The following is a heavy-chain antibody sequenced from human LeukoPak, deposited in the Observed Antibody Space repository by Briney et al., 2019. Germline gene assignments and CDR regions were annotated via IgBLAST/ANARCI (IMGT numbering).Heavy chain of an antibody. CDR3: ARAPAPMYSFEY. D-gene: IGHD2-2*01. V-gene: IGHV1-2*02. Sequence: LVASVKVSCKTAGYTFSGYYMHWGRQAPGQGLKWMGWINPNSGVTYYPPKFQGRVTMTRNTSLSTAYMELNSLTSDDTAVYYCARAPAPMYSFEYWGQGTLVTVSS. CDR1: GYTFSGYY. CDR2: INPNSGVT. J-gene: IGHJ4*02.